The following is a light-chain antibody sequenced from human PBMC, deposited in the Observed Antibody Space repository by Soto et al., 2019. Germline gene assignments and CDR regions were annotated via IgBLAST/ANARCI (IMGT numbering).Light chain of an antibody. CDR3: QQSYSTPYT. V-gene: IGKV1-39*01. Sequence: DTQVTQSPSSLSAYVGDRVTITCRASQSISSYLNWYQQKPGKAPKLVIYAASNLPGGIPSWFSGSGSGTDFTLTISSLQPEDFATYYCQQSYSTPYTFGQGTKLEIK. CDR1: QSISSY. CDR2: AAS. J-gene: IGKJ2*01.